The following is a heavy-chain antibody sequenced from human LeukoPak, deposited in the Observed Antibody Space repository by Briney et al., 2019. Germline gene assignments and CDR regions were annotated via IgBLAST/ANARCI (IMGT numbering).Heavy chain of an antibody. V-gene: IGHV3-30-3*01. D-gene: IGHD4-11*01. CDR1: GFTFSSYA. CDR2: ISYDGSNK. Sequence: GGSLRLSCAASGFTFSSYAMHWVRQAPGKGLNWAAVISYDGSNKYYADSVKGRFTISRDNSKNTLYLQMNSLRAEDTAVYYCAREPTTVKGYYYYGMDVWGQGTTVTVSS. CDR3: AREPTTVKGYYYYGMDV. J-gene: IGHJ6*02.